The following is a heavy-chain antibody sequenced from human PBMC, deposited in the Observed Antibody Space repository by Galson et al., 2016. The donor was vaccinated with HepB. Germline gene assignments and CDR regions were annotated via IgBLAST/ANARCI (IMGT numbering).Heavy chain of an antibody. J-gene: IGHJ4*02. CDR3: AKDTAVDYYDSSGYSDY. CDR2: ISWNSGSI. D-gene: IGHD3-22*01. V-gene: IGHV3-9*01. CDR1: GFTFDDYA. Sequence: SLRLSCAASGFTFDDYAMHWVRQAPGKGLEWVSGISWNSGSIGYADPVKGRFTISRDNAKNSLYLQMNSLRAEDTALYYCAKDTAVDYYDSSGYSDYWGQGTLVTVSS.